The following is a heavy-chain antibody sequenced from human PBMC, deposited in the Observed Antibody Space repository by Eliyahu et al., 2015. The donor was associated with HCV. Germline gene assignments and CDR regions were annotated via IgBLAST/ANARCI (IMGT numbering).Heavy chain of an antibody. V-gene: IGHV3-7*05. CDR3: VRHDSPWGGRLVDAFDI. CDR2: IKEDGSEE. Sequence: EVQLVESGGDLVQPGESLRLSCAASGFTFSSHWMNWVRQAPGKGLEWVXNIKEDGSEEYYLDSVKGRFTISRDNAKNSLFLQMNYLRTEDTAMYYCVRHDSPWGGRLVDAFDIWGQGTVVTVSS. J-gene: IGHJ3*02. D-gene: IGHD2-8*02. CDR1: GFTFSSHW.